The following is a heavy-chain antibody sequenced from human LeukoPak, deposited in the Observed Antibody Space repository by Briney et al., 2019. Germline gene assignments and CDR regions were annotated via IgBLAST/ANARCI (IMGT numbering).Heavy chain of an antibody. CDR3: ARIGYSYGPLGYYYYMDV. Sequence: PGGSLRLSCAASGFTFSDYWMHWVRLVPGKGLVWVSHINNDGSRTSYADSVKGRFTVSRDNANNTLFLQMNSLRAEDTAVYYCARIGYSYGPLGYYYYMDVWGKGTTVTISS. CDR1: GFTFSDYW. J-gene: IGHJ6*03. D-gene: IGHD5-18*01. V-gene: IGHV3-74*01. CDR2: INNDGSRT.